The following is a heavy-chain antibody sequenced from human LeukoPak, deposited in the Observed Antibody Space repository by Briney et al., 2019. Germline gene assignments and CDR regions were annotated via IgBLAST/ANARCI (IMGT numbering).Heavy chain of an antibody. V-gene: IGHV3-11*04. D-gene: IGHD3-10*02. CDR2: ISRSGSTK. CDR1: GFTFSDYN. CDR3: AELGITMIGGV. J-gene: IGHJ6*04. Sequence: PGGSLRLSCAASGFTFSDYNMRWIRQAPGKGLEWVSSISRSGSTKYYADSVKGRFTISRDNAKNSLFLQVNSLRAEDTAVYYCAELGITMIGGVWGKGTTVTISS.